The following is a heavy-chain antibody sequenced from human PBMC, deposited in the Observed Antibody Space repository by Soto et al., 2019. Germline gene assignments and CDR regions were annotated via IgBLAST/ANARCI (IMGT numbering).Heavy chain of an antibody. CDR2: ISAYNGNT. J-gene: IGHJ4*02. CDR1: GYTFTSYG. Sequence: ASVKVSCKASGYTFTSYGIIWVRQAPGQGLEWMGWISAYNGNTNYAQKLQGRVTMTTDTSTSTAYMELRSLRSDDTAVYYCARDRRHNCSGGSCYLLAYWGQGTLVTVSS. D-gene: IGHD2-15*01. V-gene: IGHV1-18*01. CDR3: ARDRRHNCSGGSCYLLAY.